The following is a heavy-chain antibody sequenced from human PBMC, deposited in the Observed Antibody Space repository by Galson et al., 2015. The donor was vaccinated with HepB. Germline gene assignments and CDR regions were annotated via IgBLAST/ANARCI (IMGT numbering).Heavy chain of an antibody. CDR3: ARAGAYSGSYYPPDY. J-gene: IGHJ4*02. D-gene: IGHD1-26*01. CDR1: GYTFTSYG. Sequence: SVKVSCKASGYTFTSYGISWVRQAPGQGLEWMGWISAYNGNTNYAQKLQGRVTMTTDTSTSTAYMELRSLRSDDTAVYYCARAGAYSGSYYPPDYWGQGTLVTVSS. CDR2: ISAYNGNT. V-gene: IGHV1-18*04.